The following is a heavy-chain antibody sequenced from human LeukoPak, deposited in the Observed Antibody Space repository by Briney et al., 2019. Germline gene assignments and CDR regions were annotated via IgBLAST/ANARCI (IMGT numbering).Heavy chain of an antibody. CDR1: GFTFSSYA. D-gene: IGHD3-22*01. Sequence: GGSLRLSCAASGFTFSSYAMSWVRPAPGKGLEWVSVIYSSGTTYYADSVQGRFTISRDNSKNTLYLQMNSLRVEDTAVYYCARERLGNYYDSSGYLFWGQGTLVTVSS. J-gene: IGHJ4*02. V-gene: IGHV3-53*01. CDR2: IYSSGTT. CDR3: ARERLGNYYDSSGYLF.